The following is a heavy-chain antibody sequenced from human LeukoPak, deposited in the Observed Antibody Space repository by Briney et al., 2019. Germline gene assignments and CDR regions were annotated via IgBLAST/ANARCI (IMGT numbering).Heavy chain of an antibody. V-gene: IGHV4-61*02. CDR1: GGSISSGSYY. J-gene: IGHJ3*02. Sequence: SETLSLTCTVSGGSISSGSYYWSWIRQPAGKGLEWIGRIYTSGSTNYNPFLKSRVTISVDTSKNQFSLKLSSVTAADTAVYYCARVPKTYYYDSSDPSHDAFDIWGQGTMVTVSS. D-gene: IGHD3-22*01. CDR3: ARVPKTYYYDSSDPSHDAFDI. CDR2: IYTSGST.